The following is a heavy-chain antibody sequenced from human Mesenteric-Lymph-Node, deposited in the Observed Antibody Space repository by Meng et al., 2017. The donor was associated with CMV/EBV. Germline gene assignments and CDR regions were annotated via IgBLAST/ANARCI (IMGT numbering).Heavy chain of an antibody. CDR3: AIEGYTYAEGLDY. J-gene: IGHJ4*02. CDR1: GYTFTSYE. D-gene: IGHD5-18*01. V-gene: IGHV1-3*01. CDR2: INGGTGNT. Sequence: KASGYTFTSYEIHWLRQAPGQRLEWMGWINGGTGNTKYLQKFQDRVTISRDTSASTAYMQLSSLRSEDTAVYYCAIEGYTYAEGLDYWGQGTLVTVSS.